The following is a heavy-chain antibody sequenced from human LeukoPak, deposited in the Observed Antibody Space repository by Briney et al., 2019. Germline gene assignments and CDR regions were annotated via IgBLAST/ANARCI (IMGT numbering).Heavy chain of an antibody. CDR2: ISGSSSTI. V-gene: IGHV3-48*04. CDR1: GFTFSSYT. CDR3: ARDSARRYCSGGSCYSGYSYAFDI. J-gene: IGHJ3*02. D-gene: IGHD2-15*01. Sequence: GGSLRLSCAASGFTFSSYTMNWVRQAPGKGLEWVSYISGSSSTIHYADSVKGRFTISRDNAKNSLYLQMNSLRAEDTAVYYCARDSARRYCSGGSCYSGYSYAFDIWGQGTMVTVSS.